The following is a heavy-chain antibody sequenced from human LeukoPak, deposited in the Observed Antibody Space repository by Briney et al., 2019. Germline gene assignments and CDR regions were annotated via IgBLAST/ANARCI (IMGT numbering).Heavy chain of an antibody. J-gene: IGHJ5*02. Sequence: TGGSLRLSCAASGFTFSSYAMSWVRQAPGKGLEWVSGISGGGGSTNSADSVKGRFTVSRDNSKNTLYLQMNSLRAEDTAVYYCAKSNSSSWYMDWFDPWGQGTLVTVSS. CDR3: AKSNSSSWYMDWFDP. CDR2: ISGGGGST. V-gene: IGHV3-23*01. CDR1: GFTFSSYA. D-gene: IGHD6-13*01.